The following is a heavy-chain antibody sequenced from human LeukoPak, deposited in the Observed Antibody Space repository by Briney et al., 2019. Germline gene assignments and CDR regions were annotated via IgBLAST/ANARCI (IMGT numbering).Heavy chain of an antibody. D-gene: IGHD3-10*01. CDR2: ISSSSGTI. J-gene: IGHJ4*02. CDR3: ARVWFGSFTYSFDY. CDR1: GFTFSSYI. V-gene: IGHV3-48*04. Sequence: GGSLRLSCAASGFTFSSYIMNWVRQAPGKGLEWVSYISSSSGTISYADSVKGRFTISRDNAKNSLYLQMNSLRAEDTAVYYCARVWFGSFTYSFDYWGQGTLVTVSS.